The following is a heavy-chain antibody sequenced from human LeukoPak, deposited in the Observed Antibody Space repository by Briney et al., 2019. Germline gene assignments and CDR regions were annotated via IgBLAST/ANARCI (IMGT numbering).Heavy chain of an antibody. CDR2: INPSGTST. CDR3: ARGPPGRVYDSSKKGLFDP. D-gene: IGHD3-22*01. V-gene: IGHV1-46*01. Sequence: ASVTVSCKASGYTFTTYYLHWVRQAPGQGLEWMGIINPSGTSTTYAQKFQGRVTMTIDTSTSTVYMELSSLRSEDTAMYYCARGPPGRVYDSSKKGLFDPWGQGTLVTVSS. CDR1: GYTFTTYY. J-gene: IGHJ5*02.